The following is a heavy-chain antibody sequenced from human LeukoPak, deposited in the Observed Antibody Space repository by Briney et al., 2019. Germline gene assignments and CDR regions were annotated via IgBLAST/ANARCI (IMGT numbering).Heavy chain of an antibody. CDR3: ARRSTGIAAAGPTSFDY. D-gene: IGHD6-13*01. CDR1: GGTFSSYA. Sequence: ASVKVSCKASGGTFSSYAISWVRQAPGQGLEWMGGIIPIFCTANYAHKFPVRLTIPAHESTSTAYMELSSLRSEDTAVYYCARRSTGIAAAGPTSFDYWGQGTQVTVSS. V-gene: IGHV1-69*13. J-gene: IGHJ4*02. CDR2: IIPIFCTA.